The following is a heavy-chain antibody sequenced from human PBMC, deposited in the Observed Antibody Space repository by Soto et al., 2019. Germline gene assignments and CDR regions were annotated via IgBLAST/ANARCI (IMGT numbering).Heavy chain of an antibody. CDR1: GFTFTSSA. Sequence: SLKVSCKASGFTFTSSAMQWVRQARGQRLEWIGWIVVGSGNTNYAQKFQERVTITRDMSTSTAYMELSSLRSEDTAVYYCAGGEYCTNGVCYQNVWGKGTTVTVSS. D-gene: IGHD2-8*01. V-gene: IGHV1-58*02. J-gene: IGHJ6*04. CDR2: IVVGSGNT. CDR3: AGGEYCTNGVCYQNV.